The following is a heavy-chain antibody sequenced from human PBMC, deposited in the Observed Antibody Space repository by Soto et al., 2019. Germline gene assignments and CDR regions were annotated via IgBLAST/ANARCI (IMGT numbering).Heavy chain of an antibody. Sequence: QITLKESGPTLVKPTQTLTLTCTFSGFSLSTSGVGVGWIRQPPGKALEWLALIYWDDDKRYSPSLKSRLSITKDTSKSQVVLTLTNMVPVDTATCYGARRRAPRNLAYWGPGTLVTVSS. CDR1: GFSLSTSGVG. CDR3: ARRRAPRNLAY. J-gene: IGHJ4*02. D-gene: IGHD3-16*01. V-gene: IGHV2-5*02. CDR2: IYWDDDK.